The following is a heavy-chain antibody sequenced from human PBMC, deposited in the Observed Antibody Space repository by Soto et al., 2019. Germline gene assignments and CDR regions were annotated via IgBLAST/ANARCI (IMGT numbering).Heavy chain of an antibody. CDR3: ARFLGVRWFGELLNYYYGMDV. J-gene: IGHJ6*02. Sequence: GGSLRLSCAASGFTFSSYWMSWVRQAPGKGLEWVANIKQDGSEKYYVDSVKGRFTISRDNAKNSLYLQMNSLRAEDTAVYYCARFLGVRWFGELLNYYYGMDVWGQGTTVTVSS. D-gene: IGHD3-10*01. V-gene: IGHV3-7*05. CDR1: GFTFSSYW. CDR2: IKQDGSEK.